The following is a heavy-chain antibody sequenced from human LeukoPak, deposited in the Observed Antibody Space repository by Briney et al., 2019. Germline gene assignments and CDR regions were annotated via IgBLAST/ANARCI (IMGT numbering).Heavy chain of an antibody. CDR2: VIPFFDMT. CDR1: GGTFSSHA. J-gene: IGHJ4*02. CDR3: ARGPYDSSAFRSYYFDA. D-gene: IGHD3-22*01. V-gene: IGHV1-69*04. Sequence: SVKVSCKAAGGTFSSHAISWVRQAPGQGLEWMGRVIPFFDMTNYAQEFQGRVAISADQSTSTAFMELSSLRSGDTAIYYCARGPYDSSAFRSYYFDAWGQGTLVTVSS.